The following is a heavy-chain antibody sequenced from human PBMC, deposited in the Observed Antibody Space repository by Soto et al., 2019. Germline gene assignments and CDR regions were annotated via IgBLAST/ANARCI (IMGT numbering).Heavy chain of an antibody. D-gene: IGHD3-3*01. V-gene: IGHV3-30*18. Sequence: PRLSCAASGFTFSSYGMHWVRQAPGKGLEWVAVISYDGSNKYYADSVKGRFTISRDNSKNTLYLQMNSLRAEDTAVYYCAKGGQREWLLLFDYWGQGTLVTVSS. J-gene: IGHJ4*02. CDR1: GFTFSSYG. CDR3: AKGGQREWLLLFDY. CDR2: ISYDGSNK.